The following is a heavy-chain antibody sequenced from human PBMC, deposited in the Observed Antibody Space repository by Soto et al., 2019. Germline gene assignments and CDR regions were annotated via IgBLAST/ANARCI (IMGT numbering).Heavy chain of an antibody. V-gene: IGHV3-7*03. J-gene: IGHJ4*02. CDR3: ITTTRDTPLDY. D-gene: IGHD1-1*01. CDR2: IKQDGSDK. CDR1: GFTFTNYW. Sequence: EVQLVESGGDLVQPGGSLRLSCVASGFTFTNYWMTWVRQVPGKGLEWVANIKQDGSDKQYVDSVKGRFSISRDNAKNSAYLQMNSLRVEDTAVYYCITTTRDTPLDYWGQGTLVTVSS.